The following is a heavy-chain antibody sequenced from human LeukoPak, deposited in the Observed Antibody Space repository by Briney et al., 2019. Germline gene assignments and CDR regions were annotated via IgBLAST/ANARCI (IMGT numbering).Heavy chain of an antibody. CDR2: IKQDGSEK. V-gene: IGHV3-7*05. D-gene: IGHD1-1*01. CDR3: ARITTRYFDY. Sequence: PGGSLRLSCAASRFTSSRYWMSWVRQAPGRGLEWVANIKQDGSEKYYVDSVKGRFTISRDNAKNSLFLQMDSLSAEDTAVYYCARITTRYFDYWGQGTLVTVSS. J-gene: IGHJ4*02. CDR1: RFTSSRYW.